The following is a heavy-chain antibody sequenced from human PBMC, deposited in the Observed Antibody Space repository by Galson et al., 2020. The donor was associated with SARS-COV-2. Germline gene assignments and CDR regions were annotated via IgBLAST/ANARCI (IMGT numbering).Heavy chain of an antibody. V-gene: IGHV3-23*01. CDR1: GFTFNSYT. J-gene: IGHJ6*02. D-gene: IGHD3-3*01. Sequence: GGSLRLSCAASGFTFNSYTMNWVRQAPGKGLEWVSAISGSATGTYYATSVKGRFTISRDNLKNTVYLQMNGLRAEDTAVYYCARDQGGTDDFWRGYFTYYGMDVWGQGTTVTVSS. CDR3: ARDQGGTDDFWRGYFTYYGMDV. CDR2: ISGSATGT.